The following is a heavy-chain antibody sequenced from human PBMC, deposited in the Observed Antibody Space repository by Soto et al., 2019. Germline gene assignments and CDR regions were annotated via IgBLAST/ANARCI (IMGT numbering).Heavy chain of an antibody. CDR2: ISGSGGST. V-gene: IGHV3-23*01. Sequence: EVQLLESGGGLVQPGGSLRLSCAASGFTFSSYAMSWVHQAPGKGLEWVSAISGSGGSTYYADSVKGRFTISRDNSKNTLYLQMNSLRAEDTAVYYCAKYSRVGYCSGGSCYGGLDAFDIWGQGTMVTVSS. D-gene: IGHD2-15*01. J-gene: IGHJ3*02. CDR3: AKYSRVGYCSGGSCYGGLDAFDI. CDR1: GFTFSSYA.